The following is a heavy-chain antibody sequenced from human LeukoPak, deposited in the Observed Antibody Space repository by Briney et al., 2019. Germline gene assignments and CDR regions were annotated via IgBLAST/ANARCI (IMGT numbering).Heavy chain of an antibody. J-gene: IGHJ2*01. CDR1: GGSISSSNW. CDR2: IYHSGST. CDR3: ARRRGIEPRNWFRYFDL. Sequence: PSETLSLTCAVSGGSISSSNWWSWVRQPPGKGLEWIGEIYHSGSTYYNPSLKSRVTISVDTSKNRFSLKLSSVTATDTAVYYCARRRGIEPRNWFRYFDLWGRGTLVTVSS. V-gene: IGHV4-4*02. D-gene: IGHD1-26*01.